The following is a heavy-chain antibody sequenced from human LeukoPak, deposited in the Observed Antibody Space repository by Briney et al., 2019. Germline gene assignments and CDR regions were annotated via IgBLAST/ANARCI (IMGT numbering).Heavy chain of an antibody. D-gene: IGHD2-2*01. CDR2: INPSSGST. CDR3: ARGAVGDIVVVPAAVPLYYYYYYGMDV. J-gene: IGHJ6*02. V-gene: IGHV1-46*01. Sequence: ASVKVSCKASGYTFASYYMHWVRQAPGQGLEWMGIINPSSGSTNYAQKFQGRVTMTRDTSTSTVYMELSSLRSEDTAVYYCARGAVGDIVVVPAAVPLYYYYYYGMDVWGQGTTVTVSS. CDR1: GYTFASYY.